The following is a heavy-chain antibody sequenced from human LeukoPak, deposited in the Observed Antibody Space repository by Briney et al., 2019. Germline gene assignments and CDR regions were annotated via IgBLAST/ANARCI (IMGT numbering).Heavy chain of an antibody. CDR1: GFTFSSYG. V-gene: IGHV3-30*02. Sequence: GGSLRLSCAASGFTFSSYGMHWVRQAPGKGLEWVAFIRYDGSNKYYADSVKGRFTISRDNSKNTLYLQMNSLRAEDTAVYYCAKDYWNLYDILTGLSYYFDYWGQGTLVTVSS. J-gene: IGHJ4*02. CDR2: IRYDGSNK. CDR3: AKDYWNLYDILTGLSYYFDY. D-gene: IGHD3-9*01.